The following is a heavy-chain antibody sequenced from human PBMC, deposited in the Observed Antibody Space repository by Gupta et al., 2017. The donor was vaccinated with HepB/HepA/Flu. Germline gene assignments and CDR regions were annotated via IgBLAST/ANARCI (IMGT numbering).Heavy chain of an antibody. J-gene: IGHJ4*02. Sequence: EVQLVESGGGLVKPGGSLRLSRAASGFTFSTYSMNWVRTAPGKGLDGVSTIGSSGKFVYYADSVKGRFTLSRDNAKNSLFLQMNSLRAEDTAVYYCARDYCRGGSCYQLGDYWGQGTLVTVSS. V-gene: IGHV3-21*01. CDR1: GFTFSTYS. CDR2: IGSSGKFV. CDR3: ARDYCRGGSCYQLGDY. D-gene: IGHD2-15*01.